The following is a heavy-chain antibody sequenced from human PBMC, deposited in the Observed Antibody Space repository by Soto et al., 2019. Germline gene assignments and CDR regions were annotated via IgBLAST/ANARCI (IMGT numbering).Heavy chain of an antibody. CDR2: RYYSEST. CDR3: ARTKCSGGSCYSWSLDY. D-gene: IGHD2-15*01. Sequence: LSLTCTVSGGSITTGGYYWSWIRQLPGKGLEWIGHRYYSESTYYNPSLKGRVSISLDTSKNQFSLKLSFVAAADTAMYYCARTKCSGGSCYSWSLDYWGQGTPVTVSS. J-gene: IGHJ4*02. CDR1: GGSITTGGYY. V-gene: IGHV4-31*03.